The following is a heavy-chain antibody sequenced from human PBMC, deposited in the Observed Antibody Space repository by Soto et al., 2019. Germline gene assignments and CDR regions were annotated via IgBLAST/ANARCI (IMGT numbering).Heavy chain of an antibody. CDR2: INSDGSST. CDR1: GFTFSSYW. CDR3: ARDDRDYVWGSFRYFDS. V-gene: IGHV3-74*01. Sequence: QPGGSLRLSCAASGFTFSSYWMQWVRQAPGKGPVWVSRINSDGSSTTYAESVKGRFSVSRDNAKNTLYLQMDSLKTEDTAVYFCARDDRDYVWGSFRYFDSWGQGTQVTVSS. D-gene: IGHD3-16*01. J-gene: IGHJ4*02.